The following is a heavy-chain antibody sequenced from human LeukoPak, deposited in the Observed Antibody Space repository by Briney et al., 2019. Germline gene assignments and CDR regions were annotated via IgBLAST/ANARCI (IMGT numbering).Heavy chain of an antibody. D-gene: IGHD4-17*01. J-gene: IGHJ3*02. CDR1: GVSISSYY. CDR2: IYYSGST. CDR3: ARGVMTTVTTNDAFDI. V-gene: IGHV4-59*01. Sequence: PSETLSLTCTVSGVSISSYYWSWVRQPPGKGLEWVGYIYYSGSTNYNPSLKSRVTISVDTSKNQFSLKLSSVTAADTAVYYCARGVMTTVTTNDAFDIWGQGTMVTVSS.